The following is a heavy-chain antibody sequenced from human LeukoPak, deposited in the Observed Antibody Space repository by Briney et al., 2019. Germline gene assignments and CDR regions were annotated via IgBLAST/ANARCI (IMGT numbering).Heavy chain of an antibody. Sequence: GGSLRLSCAASGFIFSDFDMNWVRQAPGKGLEWVSYISSSSSSIYYADSVKGRFTISRDNAKNSLYLQMNSLRDEDTAVYYCARDEDAFGGQGTLVTVSS. CDR1: GFIFSDFD. CDR3: ARDEDAF. CDR2: ISSSSSSI. V-gene: IGHV3-48*02. J-gene: IGHJ4*02.